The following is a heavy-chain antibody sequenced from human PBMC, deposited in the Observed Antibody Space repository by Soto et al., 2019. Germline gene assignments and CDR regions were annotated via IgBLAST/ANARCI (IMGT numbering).Heavy chain of an antibody. V-gene: IGHV4-34*01. D-gene: IGHD2-2*01. CDR1: GGSFSGYY. CDR3: ARTVDIVVVPAALDAFDI. J-gene: IGHJ3*02. Sequence: PSETLSLTCAVYGGSFSGYYWSWIRQPPGKGLEWIGEINHSGSTNYNPSLKSRVTISVDTSKNQFSLKLSSVTAADTAVYYCARTVDIVVVPAALDAFDIWGQGTMVTVSS. CDR2: INHSGST.